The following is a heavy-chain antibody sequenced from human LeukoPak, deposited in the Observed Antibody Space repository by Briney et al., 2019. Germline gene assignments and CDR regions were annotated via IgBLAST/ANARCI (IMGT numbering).Heavy chain of an antibody. CDR2: ISGSGGST. V-gene: IGHV3-23*01. CDR3: AKTRLGVPVGWFDP. CDR1: GFTFSSYA. D-gene: IGHD2-2*01. Sequence: GGSLRLSCAASGFTFSSYAMSWVRQAPGKGLEWVSAISGSGGSTYNADSVKGRFTISRDNSKNTLYLQMNSLRAEDTAVYYCAKTRLGVPVGWFDPWGQGTLVTVSS. J-gene: IGHJ5*02.